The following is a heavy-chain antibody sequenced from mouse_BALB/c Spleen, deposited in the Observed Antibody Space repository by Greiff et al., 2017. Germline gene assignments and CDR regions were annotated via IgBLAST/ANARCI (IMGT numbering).Heavy chain of an antibody. V-gene: IGHV1-5*01. J-gene: IGHJ4*01. CDR1: GYTFTSYW. Sequence: EVQLQQSGTVLARPGASVKMSCKASGYTFTSYWMHWLKQRPGQGLEWIGAIYPGNSDTSYNQKFKGKAKLTAVTSTSTAYMELSSLTNEDSAVYYCTRGLHGAMDYWGQGTSVTVSS. CDR3: TRGLHGAMDY. CDR2: IYPGNSDT.